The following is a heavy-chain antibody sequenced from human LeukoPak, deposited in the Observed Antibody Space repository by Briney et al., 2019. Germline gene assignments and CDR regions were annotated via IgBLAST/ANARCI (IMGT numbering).Heavy chain of an antibody. CDR1: GFTFSSYW. V-gene: IGHV3-74*01. CDR3: ATSRTFDY. J-gene: IGHJ4*02. CDR2: INSDGSST. Sequence: GRSLRLSCAASGFTFSSYWMHWVRQAPGKGLVWVSHINSDGSSTNYADSVKGRFTISRDNAKNTVYLQMNSLRAEDTAVYYCATSRTFDYWGQGTLVTVSS. D-gene: IGHD2-8*01.